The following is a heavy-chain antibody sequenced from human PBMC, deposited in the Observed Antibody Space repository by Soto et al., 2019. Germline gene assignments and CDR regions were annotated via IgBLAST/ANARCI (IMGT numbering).Heavy chain of an antibody. D-gene: IGHD3-22*01. CDR2: IWFDGSKK. Sequence: RGSVRLSCAVSGFKFRNYAIHFGRQSSFKGLEWLAVIWFDGSKKYYADSVKGRFTISRDNSKNTVYLDMNSLTADDSGVFYCARAHTMMILDRFDPWGHGTLVTVSS. CDR3: ARAHTMMILDRFDP. CDR1: GFKFRNYA. J-gene: IGHJ5*02. V-gene: IGHV3-33*01.